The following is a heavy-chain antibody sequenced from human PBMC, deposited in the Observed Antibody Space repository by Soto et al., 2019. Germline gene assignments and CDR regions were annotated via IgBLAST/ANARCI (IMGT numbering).Heavy chain of an antibody. CDR2: INHSGST. D-gene: IGHD6-6*01. CDR3: ARSPEYSSSSKWRGYDY. Sequence: QVQLQQWGAGLLKPSETLSLTCAVYGGSFSGYYWSWIRQPPGKGLEWIGEINHSGSTNYNPSLKSRVTISVDTSKNQFSLKLSSVTAADTAVYYCARSPEYSSSSKWRGYDYWGQGTLVTVSS. CDR1: GGSFSGYY. V-gene: IGHV4-34*01. J-gene: IGHJ4*02.